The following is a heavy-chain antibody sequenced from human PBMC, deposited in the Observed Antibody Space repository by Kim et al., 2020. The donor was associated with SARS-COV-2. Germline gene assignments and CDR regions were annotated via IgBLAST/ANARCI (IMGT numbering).Heavy chain of an antibody. J-gene: IGHJ4*02. V-gene: IGHV4-4*07. Sequence: YTSGRTHYNPSRRSRVTMSVDMSKNRFSRKMSSVTAADTAVYYCARALGHWGQGTLVTVSS. D-gene: IGHD3-16*02. CDR3: ARALGH. CDR2: YTSGRT.